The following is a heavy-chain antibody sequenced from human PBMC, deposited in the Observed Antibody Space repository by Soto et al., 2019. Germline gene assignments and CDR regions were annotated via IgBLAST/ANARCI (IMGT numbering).Heavy chain of an antibody. CDR1: GFSFTHYT. Sequence: SLRLSCATSGFSFTHYTISWVRQAPGKGLEWVAVMSYDGTNEYYADSVKGRFTISRDNSKTTVYLQMNSLTPEDTALYYCARKWGTYSSASLDYWGLGTLVTVSS. D-gene: IGHD6-19*01. V-gene: IGHV3-30*04. CDR3: ARKWGTYSSASLDY. J-gene: IGHJ4*02. CDR2: MSYDGTNE.